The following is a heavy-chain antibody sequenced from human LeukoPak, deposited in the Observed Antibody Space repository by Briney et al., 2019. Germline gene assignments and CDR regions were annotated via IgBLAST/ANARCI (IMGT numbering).Heavy chain of an antibody. Sequence: GGSLRLSCAASGFTFSSYGMSWVRQAPGKGLEWVSAISGSGGSTYYADSVKGRFTISRDNAKNSLYLQMNSLRAEDTAVYYCARVLVRGVCLDYWGQGTLVTVSS. J-gene: IGHJ4*02. CDR2: ISGSGGST. D-gene: IGHD3-10*01. CDR3: ARVLVRGVCLDY. CDR1: GFTFSSYG. V-gene: IGHV3-23*01.